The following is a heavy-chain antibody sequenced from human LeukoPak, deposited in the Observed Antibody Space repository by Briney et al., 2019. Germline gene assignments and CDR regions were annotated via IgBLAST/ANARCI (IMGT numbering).Heavy chain of an antibody. CDR3: AKDTAMGKGHSDY. CDR2: ISGSGGST. Sequence: GGSLRFSCAASGLTVSNKDMNWVRQAPGKGLEWVSAISGSGGSTYYADSVKGRFTISRDNSKNTLYLQMNSLRAEDTAVYYCAKDTAMGKGHSDYWGQGSLVTVSS. D-gene: IGHD5-18*01. V-gene: IGHV3-23*01. J-gene: IGHJ4*02. CDR1: GLTVSNKD.